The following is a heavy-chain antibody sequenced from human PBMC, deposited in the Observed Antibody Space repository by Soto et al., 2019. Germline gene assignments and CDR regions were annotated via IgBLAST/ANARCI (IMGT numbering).Heavy chain of an antibody. CDR1: GDSVSSNSAA. J-gene: IGHJ4*02. V-gene: IGHV6-1*01. Sequence: SQTLSLTCAISGDSVSSNSAAWNWIGQSPSRGLEWLGRTYYRPKWYNDYAVSVKSRITINPDTSKNQFSLQLNSVTPEDTAVYYCAREEITFGGVDYWGQGTLVTVSS. D-gene: IGHD3-16*01. CDR2: TYYRPKWYN. CDR3: AREEITFGGVDY.